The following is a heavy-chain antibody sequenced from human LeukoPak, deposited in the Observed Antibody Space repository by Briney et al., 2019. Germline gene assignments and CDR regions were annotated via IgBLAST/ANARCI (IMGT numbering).Heavy chain of an antibody. CDR2: IFYSGSP. CDR3: ARVGHIVAAGTYDY. Sequence: SETLSLTYTVSGDSISSYYWSWIRQPPGKGLEWIGNIFYSGSPNYNPSLKSRVTTSFDTSKNQFSLKLSFVTAADTAVYYCARVGHIVAAGTYDYWGQGTLVTFSS. CDR1: GDSISSYY. D-gene: IGHD6-13*01. V-gene: IGHV4-59*12. J-gene: IGHJ4*02.